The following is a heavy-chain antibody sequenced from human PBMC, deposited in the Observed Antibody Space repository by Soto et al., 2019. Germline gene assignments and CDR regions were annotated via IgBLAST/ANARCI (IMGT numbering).Heavy chain of an antibody. CDR2: IKSKTNGGTT. V-gene: IGHV3-15*01. J-gene: IGHJ4*02. CDR3: VTDGGSWYYFKY. Sequence: GSLRLSCAASGFTFSNAWMNWLRQAPGKGLEWVGRIKSKTNGGTTDYAVPVKGRFTISRDESKNTLYLEMNGLKTEDTALYYCVTDGGSWYYFKYWGQGAVVTVSS. CDR1: GFTFSNAW. D-gene: IGHD6-13*01.